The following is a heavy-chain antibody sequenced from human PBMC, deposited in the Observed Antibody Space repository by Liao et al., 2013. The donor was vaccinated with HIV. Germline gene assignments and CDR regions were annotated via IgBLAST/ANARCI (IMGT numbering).Heavy chain of an antibody. J-gene: IGHJ3*01. D-gene: IGHD3-16*01. CDR1: GGSLSSGGYY. CDR2: IYSSGNT. V-gene: IGHV4-61*02. CDR3: ARDQGGSWRVWYPFDF. Sequence: QVQLQQWGAGLLKPSQTLSLTCTVSGGSLSSGGYYWSWIRQPAGKGLEWIGRIYSSGNTDYNPSLKSRVSISVDTSKNQFSLKLNSMTVADTAVYYCARDQGGSWRVWYPFDFWGQGTTVTVSS.